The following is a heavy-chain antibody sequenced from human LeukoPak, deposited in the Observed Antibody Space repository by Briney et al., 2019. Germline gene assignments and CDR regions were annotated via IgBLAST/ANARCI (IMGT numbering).Heavy chain of an antibody. V-gene: IGHV4-59*01. CDR2: IYYRGST. Sequence: SETLSLTCTVSGGSISSYYWSWIRQPPGKGLEWIGYIYYRGSTNYNPSLKSRVTISVDTSKNQFSLKLSSVTAADTAVYYCARAGYCGGDCYSGFDYWGQGTLVTVSS. J-gene: IGHJ4*02. CDR3: ARAGYCGGDCYSGFDY. D-gene: IGHD2-21*02. CDR1: GGSISSYY.